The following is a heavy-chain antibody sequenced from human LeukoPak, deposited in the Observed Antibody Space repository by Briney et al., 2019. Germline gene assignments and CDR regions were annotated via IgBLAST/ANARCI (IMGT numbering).Heavy chain of an antibody. V-gene: IGHV1-18*01. CDR3: ARELHVERDDY. J-gene: IGHJ4*02. Sequence: EASVKVSCTASGFVFTSYGFTWVRQAPGQGLEWMGWISANDGKTHYSEKHQGRVTMSTDTVTSTAYMELRSLRSDDTAVYYCARELHVERDDYWGQGTLVTASS. CDR2: ISANDGKT. CDR1: GFVFTSYG. D-gene: IGHD1-1*01.